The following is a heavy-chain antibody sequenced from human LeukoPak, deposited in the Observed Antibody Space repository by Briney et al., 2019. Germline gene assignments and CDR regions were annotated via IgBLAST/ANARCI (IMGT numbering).Heavy chain of an antibody. CDR1: GFTFSSYE. J-gene: IGHJ4*02. CDR2: IISSGGVT. D-gene: IGHD5-18*01. V-gene: IGHV3-23*01. Sequence: PGGSLRLSCAASGFTFSSYEMNWVRQAPGKGLEWVSSIISSGGVTYYTDSLKGRFTISRDNSRNTVYLQMDSLRAEDSAVYYCAKNAGYSYGLYYFDYWGQGTLVTVSS. CDR3: AKNAGYSYGLYYFDY.